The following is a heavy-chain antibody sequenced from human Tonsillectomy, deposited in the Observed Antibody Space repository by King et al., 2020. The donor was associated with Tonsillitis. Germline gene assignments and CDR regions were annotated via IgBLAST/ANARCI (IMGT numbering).Heavy chain of an antibody. CDR2: INHSGST. CDR3: ARRSWGDAFDI. Sequence: VQLQQWGAGLLKPSETLSLTCAVYGGSFSGYYWSWIRQPPGKGLEWIGEINHSGSTNYNASLKSRVTVSVDTSKNQFSLKLSSVTAADTAVYYCARRSWGDAFDIWGQGTMVTVSS. V-gene: IGHV4-34*01. CDR1: GGSFSGYY. D-gene: IGHD3-10*01. J-gene: IGHJ3*02.